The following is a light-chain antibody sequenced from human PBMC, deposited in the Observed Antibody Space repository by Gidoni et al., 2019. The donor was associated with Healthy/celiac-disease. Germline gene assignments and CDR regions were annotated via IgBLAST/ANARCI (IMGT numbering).Light chain of an antibody. CDR2: AAS. CDR1: QSISSY. CDR3: QQSYSTPIT. Sequence: DIQMTQSPSSLSASVGDRVTITCRASQSISSYLNWYQQKPVKAPKLLIYAASSLQSGVPSRFSGSGSGTDFTLTISSRQPEDFSTYYCQQSYSTPITFGQXTRLEIK. V-gene: IGKV1-39*01. J-gene: IGKJ5*01.